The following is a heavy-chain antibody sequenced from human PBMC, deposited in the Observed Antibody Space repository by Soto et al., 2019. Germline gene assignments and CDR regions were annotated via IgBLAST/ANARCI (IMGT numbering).Heavy chain of an antibody. CDR3: TQGDYDTTGWFDP. CDR1: RDTFTSYS. J-gene: IGHJ5*02. Sequence: QVPLVQSGAEVKKPGSSLNISCKASRDTFTSYSINWVRQAPGQGLEWMGGIIPIFGTANYAQKFKDRVTITADESTNTAYMALISLRPDDTAVYYCTQGDYDTTGWFDPWGQGTLVTVSS. D-gene: IGHD3-22*01. V-gene: IGHV1-69*01. CDR2: IIPIFGTA.